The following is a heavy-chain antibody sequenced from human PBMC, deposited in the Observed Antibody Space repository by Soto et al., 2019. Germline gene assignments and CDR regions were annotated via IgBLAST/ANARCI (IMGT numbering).Heavy chain of an antibody. D-gene: IGHD2-2*01. J-gene: IGHJ4*02. CDR2: ISYDGSNK. Sequence: QPGGSLRLSCAASGFTFSSYGMHWVRQAPGKGLEWVAVISYDGSNKYYADSVKGRFTISRDNSKNTLYLQMNSLRAEDTAVYYCANQPGPYPTDSHFDYWGQGA. CDR1: GFTFSSYG. V-gene: IGHV3-30*18. CDR3: ANQPGPYPTDSHFDY.